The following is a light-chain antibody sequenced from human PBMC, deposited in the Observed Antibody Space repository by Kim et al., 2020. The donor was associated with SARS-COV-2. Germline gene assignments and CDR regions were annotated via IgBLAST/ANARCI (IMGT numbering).Light chain of an antibody. Sequence: QAVVTQPPSASGTPGQRVTISCSGGSTNIGSNYVYWYQHLPGTAPKLLIYRNNQRPSGVPDRFSGSKSATSASLAISGLRSEDEADYYCAAWDDSLSGYVFGSGTKVTVL. CDR3: AAWDDSLSGYV. J-gene: IGLJ1*01. CDR1: STNIGSNY. CDR2: RNN. V-gene: IGLV1-47*01.